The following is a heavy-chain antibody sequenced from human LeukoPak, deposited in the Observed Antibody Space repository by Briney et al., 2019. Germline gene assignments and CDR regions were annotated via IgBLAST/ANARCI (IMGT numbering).Heavy chain of an antibody. J-gene: IGHJ4*02. CDR2: ISYDGSNK. D-gene: IGHD2-2*01. CDR1: GFTFSSYA. CDR3: AREVEYCSSTSCPDY. Sequence: GGSLRLSCAASGFTFSSYAMHWVRQAPGKGLEWVAVISYDGSNKYYADSVKGRFTISRDNSKNTLYLQMNSLRAEDTAVYYCAREVEYCSSTSCPDYWGQGTLVTVSP. V-gene: IGHV3-30-3*01.